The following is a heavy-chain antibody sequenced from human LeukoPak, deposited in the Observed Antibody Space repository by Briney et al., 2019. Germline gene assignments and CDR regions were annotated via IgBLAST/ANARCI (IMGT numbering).Heavy chain of an antibody. CDR2: IYTSGKT. D-gene: IGHD3-10*01. V-gene: IGHV4-4*07. Sequence: PSETLSLTCTVSGGSISSYYWSWIRQPPGKGLEWIGRIYTSGKTNYNPSLKSRVTISVDRSKNQFSLKLSSVTAADTAVYYCARVGGSGSYYKPLYFDYWGQGTLVTVSS. J-gene: IGHJ4*02. CDR3: ARVGGSGSYYKPLYFDY. CDR1: GGSISSYY.